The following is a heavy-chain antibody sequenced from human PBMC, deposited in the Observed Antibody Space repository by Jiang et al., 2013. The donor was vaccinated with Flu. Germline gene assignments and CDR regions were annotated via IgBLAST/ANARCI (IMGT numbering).Heavy chain of an antibody. Sequence: GAEVKKPGASVKVSCKASGYTFTSYGISWVRQAPGQGLEWMGWISAYNGNTNYAQKLQGRVTMTTDTSTSTAYMELRSLRSDDTAVYYCARGLYYYDSSGFPKKDDAFDIWGQGTMVTVSS. CDR3: ARGLYYYDSSGFPKKDDAFDI. V-gene: IGHV1-18*01. CDR1: GYTFTSYG. J-gene: IGHJ3*02. CDR2: ISAYNGNT. D-gene: IGHD3-22*01.